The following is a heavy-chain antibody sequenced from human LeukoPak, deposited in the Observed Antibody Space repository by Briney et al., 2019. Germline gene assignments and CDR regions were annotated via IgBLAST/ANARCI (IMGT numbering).Heavy chain of an antibody. CDR2: INPSGGST. V-gene: IGHV1-46*01. CDR1: GYTFTIYY. D-gene: IGHD2-2*02. CDR3: ARGAAYCSSTSCYTPDYYYYMDV. Sequence: ASVKVSCKASGYTFTIYYMHWVRQAPGQGLEWMGIINPSGGSTSYAQKFQGRVTMTRDMSTSTVYMELSSLRSEDTAVYYCARGAAYCSSTSCYTPDYYYYMDVWGKGTTVTVSS. J-gene: IGHJ6*03.